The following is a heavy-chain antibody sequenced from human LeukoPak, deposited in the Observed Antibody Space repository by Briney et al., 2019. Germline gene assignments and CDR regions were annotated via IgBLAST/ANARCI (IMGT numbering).Heavy chain of an antibody. CDR2: INPNNDGA. V-gene: IGHV1-2*02. Sequence: ASVKVSCKASGYTFTGYYMHWVRQAPGQGREWMGGINPNNDGAKYAQKFEGRVTMTRDTSISTAYMELSSMRSEDKAVYYCARDSVSPFCSSTSCHGGYYYYYGMDVWGQGTTVTVSS. D-gene: IGHD2-2*01. CDR1: GYTFTGYY. J-gene: IGHJ6*02. CDR3: ARDSVSPFCSSTSCHGGYYYYYGMDV.